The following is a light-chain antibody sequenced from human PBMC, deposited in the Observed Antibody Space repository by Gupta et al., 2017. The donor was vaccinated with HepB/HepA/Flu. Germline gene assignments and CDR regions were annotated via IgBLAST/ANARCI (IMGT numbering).Light chain of an antibody. CDR2: QDS. CDR3: QAWDSSTGV. Sequence: SYELTHPPSVSVSPGQTASIPCSGDKLGDKYACWYQQKPGQSPVLVIYQDSKRPSGIPERFSGSNSGNTATLTISGTQAMDEADYYCQAWDSSTGVFGGGTKLTVL. J-gene: IGLJ2*01. V-gene: IGLV3-1*01. CDR1: KLGDKY.